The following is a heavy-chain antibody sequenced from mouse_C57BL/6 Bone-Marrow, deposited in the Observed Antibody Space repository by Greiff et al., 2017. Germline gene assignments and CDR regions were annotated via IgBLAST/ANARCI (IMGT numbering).Heavy chain of an antibody. V-gene: IGHV2-2*01. CDR3: ASSIFAY. CDR2: IWSGGST. J-gene: IGHJ3*01. Sequence: VQLQASGPGLVQPSQSLSITCTVSGFSLTSYGVHWVRQSPGTGLEWLGVIWSGGSTDYNAAFISRLSISKDNSKSQVFFKMNSLQADDTAIYYCASSIFAYWGQGTLVTVSA. CDR1: GFSLTSYG.